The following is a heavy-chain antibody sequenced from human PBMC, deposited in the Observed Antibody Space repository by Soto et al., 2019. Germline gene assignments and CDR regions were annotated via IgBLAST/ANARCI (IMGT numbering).Heavy chain of an antibody. Sequence: EVQLVESGGGLVQPGRSLRLSCAASGFTFDDYAMHWVRQAPGKGLEWVSGVDWNSGRVNYADSVKGRFTISRDSANKSLHLQMNSVRAEDTALYYCAKGGNYDVWSGPGDNCGQGTLVTVSS. CDR1: GFTFDDYA. CDR2: VDWNSGRV. CDR3: AKGGNYDVWSGPGDN. D-gene: IGHD3-3*01. V-gene: IGHV3-9*01. J-gene: IGHJ4*02.